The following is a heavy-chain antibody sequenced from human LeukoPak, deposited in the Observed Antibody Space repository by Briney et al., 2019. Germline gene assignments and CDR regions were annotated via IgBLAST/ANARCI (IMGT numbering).Heavy chain of an antibody. CDR2: INAGNGNT. D-gene: IGHD1-20*01. CDR1: GYTFTSYA. J-gene: IGHJ4*02. Sequence: ASVKVSCKASGYTFTSYAMHWVRQAPGQRLEWMGWINAGNGNTKYSQKFQGRVTITRDTSARTAYMELSSLSSEDTAVYYCARDNWNDHFHYWGQGTLVPVSS. CDR3: ARDNWNDHFHY. V-gene: IGHV1-3*01.